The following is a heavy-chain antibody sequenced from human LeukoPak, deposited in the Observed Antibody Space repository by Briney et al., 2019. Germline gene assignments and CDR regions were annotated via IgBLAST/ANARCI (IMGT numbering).Heavy chain of an antibody. Sequence: PGGSLRLSCAASGFTFSSYAMSWVRQAPGKGLEWVSAISGSGGSTYYADSVKGRFTISRDNSKNTLYLQMNSLRAEDTAVYHCGPEGKFYSSGWYGLDYWGQGTLVTVSS. CDR1: GFTFSSYA. J-gene: IGHJ4*02. D-gene: IGHD6-19*01. V-gene: IGHV3-23*01. CDR2: ISGSGGST. CDR3: GPEGKFYSSGWYGLDY.